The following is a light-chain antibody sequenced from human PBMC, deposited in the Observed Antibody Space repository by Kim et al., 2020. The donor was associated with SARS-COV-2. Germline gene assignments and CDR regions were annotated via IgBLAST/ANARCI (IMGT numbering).Light chain of an antibody. CDR3: SSYTSSSTPYV. Sequence: QWLTIACTTTSSDVGGYNSASWYQQHPGKAPNLMIYDVSKRPSGVSNRFSGSKSGNTASLPISGLQAEDEADYYCSSYTSSSTPYVFGTGTKVTVL. J-gene: IGLJ1*01. V-gene: IGLV2-14*04. CDR1: SSDVGGYNS. CDR2: DVS.